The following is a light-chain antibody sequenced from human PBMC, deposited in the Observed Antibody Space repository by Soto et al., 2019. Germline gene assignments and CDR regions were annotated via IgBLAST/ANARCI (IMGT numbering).Light chain of an antibody. CDR2: DAS. CDR3: QHPRWT. Sequence: DIQLTQSPSTLSASIGDRVTITCRASQSINRWLAWYQQKPGKAPKLLIYDASSLESGVPSRFSGSGSGTDFILTITSLQPDDFATYYCQHPRWTFGQGTKVDIK. V-gene: IGKV1-5*01. J-gene: IGKJ1*01. CDR1: QSINRW.